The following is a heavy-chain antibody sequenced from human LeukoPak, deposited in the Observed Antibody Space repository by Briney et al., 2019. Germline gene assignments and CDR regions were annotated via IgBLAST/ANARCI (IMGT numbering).Heavy chain of an antibody. CDR3: ARDQAVADAFDI. Sequence: PSETLSLTCAVYGGSFSGYYWGWIRQPPGKGLEWIGSIYYSGSTYYNPSLKSRVTISVDTSKNQFSLKLSSVTAADTAVYYCARDQAVADAFDIWGQGTMVTVSS. V-gene: IGHV4-34*01. D-gene: IGHD6-19*01. CDR2: IYYSGST. CDR1: GGSFSGYY. J-gene: IGHJ3*02.